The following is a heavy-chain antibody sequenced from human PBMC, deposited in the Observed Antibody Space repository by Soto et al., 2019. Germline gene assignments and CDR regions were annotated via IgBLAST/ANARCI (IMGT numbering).Heavy chain of an antibody. D-gene: IGHD3-10*01. CDR2: IYHSGST. J-gene: IGHJ4*02. Sequence: PSETLCITCAFSGGSISSRNWWSWFRQPPVKGLEWIGEIYHSGSTNYNPSLKSRVTISVDKSKNQFSLKLSSVTAADTAVYYCARQSHYGSGSLRPYFDYWGQGTMVTVSS. CDR3: ARQSHYGSGSLRPYFDY. CDR1: GGSISSRNW. V-gene: IGHV4-4*02.